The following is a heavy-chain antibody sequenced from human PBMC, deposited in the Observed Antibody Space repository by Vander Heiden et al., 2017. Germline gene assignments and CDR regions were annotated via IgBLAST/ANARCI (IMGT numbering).Heavy chain of an antibody. CDR1: GFTFRSYA. Sequence: EVQLLESGGGLVQPGGSLRLSCAASGFTFRSYAMSWVRQAPGKGLELVSAISGSGGSTYDADSVKGRFTISRDNSKNTLYLQMNSLRAEDTAVYYCAKVSQGGWYGALDYWGQGTLVTVSA. D-gene: IGHD6-19*01. CDR3: AKVSQGGWYGALDY. V-gene: IGHV3-23*01. J-gene: IGHJ4*02. CDR2: ISGSGGST.